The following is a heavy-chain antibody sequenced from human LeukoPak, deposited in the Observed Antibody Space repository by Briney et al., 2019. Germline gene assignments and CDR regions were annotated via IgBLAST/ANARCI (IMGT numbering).Heavy chain of an antibody. Sequence: GGSLRLSCAVSGFTFSSYWMSWVRQAPGKGLEWVANIKQDGSEKYYVDSVKGRFTISRDNAKNSLYLQMNSLRAEDTAVYYCVVVITLFDYWGQGTLVTVSS. CDR2: IKQDGSEK. CDR3: VVVITLFDY. CDR1: GFTFSSYW. J-gene: IGHJ4*02. D-gene: IGHD3-22*01. V-gene: IGHV3-7*01.